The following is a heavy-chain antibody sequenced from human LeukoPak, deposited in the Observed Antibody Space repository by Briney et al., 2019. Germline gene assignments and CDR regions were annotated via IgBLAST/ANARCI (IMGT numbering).Heavy chain of an antibody. J-gene: IGHJ5*02. CDR2: ISWNSGSI. D-gene: IGHD6-13*01. CDR1: GFTFDDYA. CDR3: AKSPIAAAGHNWFDR. Sequence: GRSLRLSCAASGFTFDDYAMHWVRQAPGKGLEWVSGISWNSGSIGYADSVKGRFTISRDNAKNSLYLQMNSLRAEDMALYYCAKSPIAAAGHNWFDRWGQGTLVTVSS. V-gene: IGHV3-9*03.